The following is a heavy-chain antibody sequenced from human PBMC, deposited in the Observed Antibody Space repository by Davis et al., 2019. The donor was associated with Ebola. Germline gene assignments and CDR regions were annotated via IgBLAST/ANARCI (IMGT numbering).Heavy chain of an antibody. CDR1: GFTFSSYA. CDR2: ISYDGSNK. V-gene: IGHV3-30-3*01. Sequence: GGSLRLSCAASGFTFSSYAMHWVRQAPGKGLEWVAVISYDGSNKYYADSVKGRFTISRDNSKNTLYLQMNSLRAEDTAVYYCARYNWNDGSLDYWGQGTLVTVSS. D-gene: IGHD1-1*01. CDR3: ARYNWNDGSLDY. J-gene: IGHJ4*02.